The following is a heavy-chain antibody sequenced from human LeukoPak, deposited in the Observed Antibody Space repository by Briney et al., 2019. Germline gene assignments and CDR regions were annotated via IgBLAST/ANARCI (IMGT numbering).Heavy chain of an antibody. CDR2: IYTSGST. CDR3: ARDVYGSGSYYKDNNWFDP. J-gene: IGHJ5*02. D-gene: IGHD3-10*01. CDR1: GGSISSYY. Sequence: PSETLSLTCTVSGGSISSYYWSWIRQPAGKGLEWIGRIYTSGSTNYNPSLKSRVTMSVDTSKNQFSLKLSSVTAADTAVYYCARDVYGSGSYYKDNNWFDPWGQGTLVTVSS. V-gene: IGHV4-4*07.